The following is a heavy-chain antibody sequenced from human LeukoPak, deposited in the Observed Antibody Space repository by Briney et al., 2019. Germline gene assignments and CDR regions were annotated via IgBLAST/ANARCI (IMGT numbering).Heavy chain of an antibody. J-gene: IGHJ3*02. CDR3: ARATIFNAFDI. D-gene: IGHD3-3*01. Sequence: SETLSLTCTVSGGSISSYYWSWIRQPPGKGLEWIGYIYYSGSTNYNPSLKSRVTISVDTSKNQFSLKLSSVTAADTAVYYCARATIFNAFDIWGQGTMVTVSS. CDR2: IYYSGST. V-gene: IGHV4-59*01. CDR1: GGSISSYY.